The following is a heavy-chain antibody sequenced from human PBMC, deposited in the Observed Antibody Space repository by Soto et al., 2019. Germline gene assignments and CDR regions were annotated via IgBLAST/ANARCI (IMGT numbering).Heavy chain of an antibody. J-gene: IGHJ4*02. CDR1: GFSLSSTRMA. Sequence: QITLKESGPTLVKPTQTLTLTCTFSGFSLSSTRMAVCWIRQPPGKALEWLALIYWADDKRSCPFLKSRLTIPDDTSKYQVVLTMSILDPVDTARYYCAHIVVAGLGDYFDSWAAGTLVTVSS. V-gene: IGHV2-5*02. CDR2: IYWADDK. CDR3: AHIVVAGLGDYFDS. D-gene: IGHD6-19*01.